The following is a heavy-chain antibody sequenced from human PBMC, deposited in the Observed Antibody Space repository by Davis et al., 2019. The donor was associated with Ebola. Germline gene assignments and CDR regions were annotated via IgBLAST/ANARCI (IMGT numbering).Heavy chain of an antibody. J-gene: IGHJ3*02. CDR1: GGSISSYY. CDR3: ARDSPKRDAFDI. CDR2: IYYSGST. V-gene: IGHV4-59*01. Sequence: PGGSLRLSCTVSGGSISSYYWSWIRQHPGKGLEWIGYIYYSGSTNYNPSLKSRVTISVDTSKNQFSLKLSSVTAADTAVYYCARDSPKRDAFDIWGQGTMVTVSS.